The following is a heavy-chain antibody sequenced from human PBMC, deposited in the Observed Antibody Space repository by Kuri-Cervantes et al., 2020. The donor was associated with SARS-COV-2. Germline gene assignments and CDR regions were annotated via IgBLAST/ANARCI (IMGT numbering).Heavy chain of an antibody. Sequence: GGSLRLSCAASGFTFSSYGMHWVRQAPGKGLEWVAVIWYDGSNKYYADSVKGRFTISRDNFKNTLYLQMNSLRAEDTAVYYCARTMNLPYSSSSGLGYFDYWGQGTLVTSPQ. CDR2: IWYDGSNK. D-gene: IGHD6-6*01. V-gene: IGHV3-33*01. CDR1: GFTFSSYG. J-gene: IGHJ4*02. CDR3: ARTMNLPYSSSSGLGYFDY.